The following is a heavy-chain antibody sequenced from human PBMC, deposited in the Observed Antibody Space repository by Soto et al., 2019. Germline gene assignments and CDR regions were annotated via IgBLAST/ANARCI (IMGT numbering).Heavy chain of an antibody. CDR2: IFPSGTT. J-gene: IGHJ4*02. CDR1: GGSLSGATYS. Sequence: QVQLRESGSGLVKPLETLSLTCGVSGGSLSGATYSWNWIRQPPGKGLEWIGYIFPSGTTYYNPSLKSRVTISIDVSKNQFSLSLRYLTAADTAVYYCARSREFDYWSQGTLVSVSS. CDR3: ARSREFDY. V-gene: IGHV4-30-2*01.